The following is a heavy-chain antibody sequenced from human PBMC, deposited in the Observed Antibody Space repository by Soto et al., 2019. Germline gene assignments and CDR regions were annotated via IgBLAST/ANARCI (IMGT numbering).Heavy chain of an antibody. J-gene: IGHJ4*02. CDR1: GFIFSDYY. CDR3: ARDRGYYDSSGYFDY. CDR2: ISSSDNII. D-gene: IGHD3-22*01. Sequence: GGSLRLSCAASGFIFSDYYMSWIRQAPGKGLEWISYISSSDNIIYYADSVKGRFTISRDNAKNPLYLQMNSLRAEDTAVYCARDRGYYDSSGYFDYWGQGTLVTVSS. V-gene: IGHV3-11*01.